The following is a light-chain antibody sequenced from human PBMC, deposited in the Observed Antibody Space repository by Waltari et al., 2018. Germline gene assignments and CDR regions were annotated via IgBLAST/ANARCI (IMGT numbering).Light chain of an antibody. V-gene: IGKV4-1*01. CDR2: WAS. CDR1: QSVLYSSNNKNY. CDR3: QQYSSTPPWT. J-gene: IGKJ1*01. Sequence: DIVMTQSPDSLAVSLGERATTNCKSSQSVLYSSNNKNYLAWYQQKPGQPPKLLIYWASTRASGVPDRFSGSGSGTDFTLTISSLQAEDVAVYYCQQYSSTPPWTFGQGTKVEIK.